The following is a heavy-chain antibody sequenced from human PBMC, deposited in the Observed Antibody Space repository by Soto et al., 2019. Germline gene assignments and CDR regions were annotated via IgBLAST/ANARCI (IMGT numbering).Heavy chain of an antibody. CDR3: AREFSGTGFDP. CDR1: GGSIRSYY. J-gene: IGHJ5*02. Sequence: SETLSLTCTVSGGSIRSYYWSWIRQSPGKGLEWIGYIYYSGSTNYNPSPKSRVTISVDTSKDQFSLKLSSVTAADTAVYYCAREFSGTGFDPWGQGTLVTVSS. D-gene: IGHD5-12*01. V-gene: IGHV4-59*01. CDR2: IYYSGST.